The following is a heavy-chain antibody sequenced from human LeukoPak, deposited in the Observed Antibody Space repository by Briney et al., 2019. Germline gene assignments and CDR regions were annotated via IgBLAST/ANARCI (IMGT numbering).Heavy chain of an antibody. Sequence: AGGSLRLPCAASGFTFSNAWMSWVRQAPGKGLEWVGRIKSKTDGGTTDYAAPVKGRFTISRDDSKNTLYLQMNSLKTEDTAVYYCTTSEAYSSGWYDAFDIWGRGTLVTVSS. CDR2: IKSKTDGGTT. D-gene: IGHD6-19*01. V-gene: IGHV3-15*01. CDR3: TTSEAYSSGWYDAFDI. CDR1: GFTFSNAW. J-gene: IGHJ4*02.